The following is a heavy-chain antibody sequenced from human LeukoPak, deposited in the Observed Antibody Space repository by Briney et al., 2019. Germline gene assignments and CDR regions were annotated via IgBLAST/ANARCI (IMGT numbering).Heavy chain of an antibody. CDR3: ARALDGNHDFDY. CDR1: GGTFSSYA. J-gene: IGHJ4*02. CDR2: IIPILGIA. D-gene: IGHD1-14*01. V-gene: IGHV1-69*04. Sequence: ASVKVSCKASGGTFSSYAISWVRQAPGQGLEWMGRIIPILGIANYAQKFQGRVTITADKSTSTAYMELSSLRSEDTAVYYCARALDGNHDFDYWGQGTLVTVSS.